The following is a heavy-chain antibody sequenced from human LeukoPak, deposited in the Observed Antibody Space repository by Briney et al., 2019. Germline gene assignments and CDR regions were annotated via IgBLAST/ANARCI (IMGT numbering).Heavy chain of an antibody. V-gene: IGHV3-7*01. D-gene: IGHD5-24*01. CDR2: IKQDGSEK. CDR3: ARSVQWLQSSAFFDY. J-gene: IGHJ4*02. CDR1: GFTFSSYW. Sequence: PGGSLRLSCAASGFTFSSYWMSWVRQAPGKGLEWVANIKQDGSEKYYVDSVKGRFTISRDNAKNSLYLQMNSLRAEDTAVYYCARSVQWLQSSAFFDYWGQGTLVTVSS.